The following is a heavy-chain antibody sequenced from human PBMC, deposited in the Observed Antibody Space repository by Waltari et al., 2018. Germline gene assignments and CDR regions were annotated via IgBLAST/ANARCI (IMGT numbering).Heavy chain of an antibody. CDR1: GGSISSSSYY. CDR3: ASYSSSSPFDY. D-gene: IGHD6-6*01. CDR2: TDYSGST. V-gene: IGHV4-39*07. J-gene: IGHJ4*02. Sequence: QLQLQESGPGLVKPSETLSRTCTVSGGSISSSSYYWGWIRQPPGKGLEWIGSTDYSGSTSYNPSLKSRVTISVDTSKNQFSLKLSSVTAADTAVYYCASYSSSSPFDYWGQGTLVTVSS.